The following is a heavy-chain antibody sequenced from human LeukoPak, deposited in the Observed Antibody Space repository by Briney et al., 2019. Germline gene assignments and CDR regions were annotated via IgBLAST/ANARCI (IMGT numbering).Heavy chain of an antibody. J-gene: IGHJ3*02. V-gene: IGHV3-21*01. Sequence: GVSLRLSCAASGFTFTSYSMNWVRQAPGKGLEWVSSISSSSSYIYYADSVKGRFTISRNNAKNSLYLQMNSLRAEDTAVYYCARVESDAFDIWGQGTMVTVSS. CDR2: ISSSSSYI. CDR1: GFTFTSYS. CDR3: ARVESDAFDI.